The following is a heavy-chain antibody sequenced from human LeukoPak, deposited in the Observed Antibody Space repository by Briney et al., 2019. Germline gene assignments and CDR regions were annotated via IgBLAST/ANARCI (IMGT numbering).Heavy chain of an antibody. D-gene: IGHD4-23*01. CDR1: GFSFSSYS. J-gene: IGHJ4*02. CDR3: ARDRYGGATGGICDH. CDR2: ISSRSTTI. Sequence: GGSLRLSCEASGFSFSSYSMNWVRQAPGKGLELVSYISSRSTTIYYADAVQGRFTVSRDNAENSLYLHMSSLRAEDTAVYYCARDRYGGATGGICDHWGQGTVVTVSS. V-gene: IGHV3-48*01.